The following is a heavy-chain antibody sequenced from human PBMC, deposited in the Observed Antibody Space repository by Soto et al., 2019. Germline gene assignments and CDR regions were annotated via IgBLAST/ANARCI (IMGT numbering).Heavy chain of an antibody. CDR2: IIPIFGTA. V-gene: IGHV1-69*13. CDR3: ARDGSKLNAFDI. Sequence: SVKVSCKASGGTFSSCAISWVRQAPGQGLEWMGGIIPIFGTANYAQKFQGRVTITADESTSTAYMELSSLRSEDTAVYYCARDGSKLNAFDIWGQGTMVTVSS. CDR1: GGTFSSCA. D-gene: IGHD1-7*01. J-gene: IGHJ3*02.